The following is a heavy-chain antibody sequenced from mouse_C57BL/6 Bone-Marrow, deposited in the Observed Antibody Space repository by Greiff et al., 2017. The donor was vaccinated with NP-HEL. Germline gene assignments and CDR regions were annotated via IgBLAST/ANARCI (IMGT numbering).Heavy chain of an antibody. D-gene: IGHD2-4*01. V-gene: IGHV1-61*01. CDR1: GYTFTSYW. CDR3: ARGISYDYARYYFDY. J-gene: IGHJ2*01. Sequence: QVQLQQPGAELVRPGSSVKLSCKASGYTFTSYWMDWVKQRPGQGLEWIGNIYPSAGETHYNQKFKDKATLTVDKSSSTAYMQLSSLTSEDSAVYYCARGISYDYARYYFDYGGQGTTLTVSA. CDR2: IYPSAGET.